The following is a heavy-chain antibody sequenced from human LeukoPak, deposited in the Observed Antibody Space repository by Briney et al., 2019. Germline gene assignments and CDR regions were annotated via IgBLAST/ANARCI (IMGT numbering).Heavy chain of an antibody. CDR3: ASPSENSSDAFDI. CDR2: IYYSGST. V-gene: IGHV4-39*01. CDR1: GGSISSGSFY. J-gene: IGHJ3*02. D-gene: IGHD5-18*01. Sequence: SETLSLTCTVSGGSISSGSFYWAWLRHPPRKGLAWIGSIYYSGSTYYTPSLKSRVTISVDTSKNQFSLKLSSVTAADTAVYYCASPSENSSDAFDIWGQGTMVTVSS.